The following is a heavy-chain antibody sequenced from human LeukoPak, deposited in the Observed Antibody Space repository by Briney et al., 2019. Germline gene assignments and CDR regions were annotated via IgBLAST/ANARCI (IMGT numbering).Heavy chain of an antibody. CDR3: VRDLKRYGDYVSAFDI. CDR1: DFSLSPYW. D-gene: IGHD4-17*01. J-gene: IGHJ3*02. Sequence: SGGSLRLSCAASDFSLSPYWMIWLRQAPGKGLEWVANIKGDGSLKYYLDSVKGRFTISRDNAKNSLYLQMNGLRAEDTAVYYCVRDLKRYGDYVSAFDIWGQGTMVTVSS. CDR2: IKGDGSLK. V-gene: IGHV3-7*01.